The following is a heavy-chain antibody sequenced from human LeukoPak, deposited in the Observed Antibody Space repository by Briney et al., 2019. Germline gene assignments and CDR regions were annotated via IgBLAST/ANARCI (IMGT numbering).Heavy chain of an antibody. Sequence: PGGSLRLSCAASGFTFSSYWMSWVRQAPGKGLEWVANIKQDGSEKYYVGSVKGRFTISRDNAKNSLYLQMNNLGAEDTAVYYCATDPASYCTSSTCDFDYWGQGTLVTVS. J-gene: IGHJ4*02. CDR3: ATDPASYCTSSTCDFDY. CDR1: GFTFSSYW. V-gene: IGHV3-7*01. CDR2: IKQDGSEK. D-gene: IGHD2-8*01.